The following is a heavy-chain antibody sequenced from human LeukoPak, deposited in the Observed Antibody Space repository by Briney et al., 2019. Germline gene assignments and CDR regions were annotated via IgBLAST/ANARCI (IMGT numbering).Heavy chain of an antibody. Sequence: GGSLRLSCAASGFTATSKYMRWVRQAPGRGLEWVSVIYSGGSTYYADSVKGRFTISRDNSKNTLYLQMNSLRAEDTAVYYCASFHYYDSSGYSNVWGQGTTVTVSS. V-gene: IGHV3-66*01. CDR1: GFTATSKY. CDR3: ASFHYYDSSGYSNV. D-gene: IGHD3-22*01. CDR2: IYSGGST. J-gene: IGHJ6*02.